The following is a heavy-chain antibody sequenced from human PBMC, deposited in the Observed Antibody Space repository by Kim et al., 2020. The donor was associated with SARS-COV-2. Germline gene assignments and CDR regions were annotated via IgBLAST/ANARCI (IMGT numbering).Heavy chain of an antibody. J-gene: IGHJ4*02. D-gene: IGHD1-20*01. V-gene: IGHV3-23*01. CDR3: AGPRYYFDY. Sequence: TYYADSVKGRFTNSSDNSKNTVYLQMNSLRAEDTAVYYCAGPRYYFDYWGQGTLVTVSS. CDR2: T.